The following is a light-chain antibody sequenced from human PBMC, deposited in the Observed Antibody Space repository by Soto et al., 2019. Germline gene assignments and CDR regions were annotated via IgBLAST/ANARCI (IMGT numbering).Light chain of an antibody. J-gene: IGKJ4*01. CDR2: AAS. CDR1: QSISSY. Sequence: DIQMTQSPSSLSASVGDRVTITCRASQSISSYLNWYQQKPGKAPKLLFYAASSLQSGVPSRFSGSGSGTDFTLTISSLQPEDFATYYCQQGYSTPLTFGGGTKVDIK. V-gene: IGKV1-39*01. CDR3: QQGYSTPLT.